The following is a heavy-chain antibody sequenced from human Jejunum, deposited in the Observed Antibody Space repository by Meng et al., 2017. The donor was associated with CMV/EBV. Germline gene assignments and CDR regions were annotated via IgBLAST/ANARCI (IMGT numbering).Heavy chain of an antibody. CDR2: IYHTGGT. CDR3: ARLKLVVPAAARDYYYGLDV. V-gene: IGHV4-59*01. J-gene: IGHJ6*02. Sequence: YYWNWIRQSPGKDLEWIGYIYHTGGTTYNPSLKSRVSISVDTSKNQFSLRLSSVTPADTAVYYCARLKLVVPAAARDYYYGLDVWGQGTTVTVSS. CDR1: YY. D-gene: IGHD2-2*01.